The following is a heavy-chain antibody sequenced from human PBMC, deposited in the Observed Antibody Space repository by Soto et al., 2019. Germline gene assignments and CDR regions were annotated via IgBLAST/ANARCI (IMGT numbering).Heavy chain of an antibody. CDR2: ISGRGGST. J-gene: IGHJ6*02. CDR3: AKDPGSSYYYYYGMDV. D-gene: IGHD1-26*01. V-gene: IGHV3-23*01. Sequence: GGSLRLSCAASGFTFSSYAMSWVRQAPGKGLEWVSAISGRGGSTYYADSVKGRFTISRDNSKNTLYLQMNSLRAEDTAVYYCAKDPGSSYYYYYGMDVWGQGTTVTVSS. CDR1: GFTFSSYA.